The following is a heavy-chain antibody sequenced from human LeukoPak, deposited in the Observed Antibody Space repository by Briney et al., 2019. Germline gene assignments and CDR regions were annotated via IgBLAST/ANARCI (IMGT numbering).Heavy chain of an antibody. J-gene: IGHJ4*02. Sequence: SESLSLTCTVSGGSISSGSYYWSWIRQPAGKGLEWIGRIYTSGSTNYNPSLKSRVTMSVDTSKNQFSLKLSSVTAADTAVYYCARHSKGTRGVGGDYWGQGTLVTVSS. V-gene: IGHV4-61*02. CDR3: ARHSKGTRGVGGDY. CDR1: GGSISSGSYY. CDR2: IYTSGST. D-gene: IGHD1-1*01.